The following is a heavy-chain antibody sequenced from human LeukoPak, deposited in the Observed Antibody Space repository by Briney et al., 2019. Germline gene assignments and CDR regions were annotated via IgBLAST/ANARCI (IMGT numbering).Heavy chain of an antibody. CDR1: GFTFITCA. CDR2: IKSKTDGGTT. J-gene: IGHJ3*02. CDR3: TTDVNYDILTGPVTHAFDI. V-gene: IGHV3-15*01. D-gene: IGHD3-9*01. Sequence: GGSLRLSCAASGFTFITCAMSWVRQAPGKGLEWVGRIKSKTDGGTTDYAAPVKGRFTISRDDSKNTLYLQMNSLKTEDTAVYYCTTDVNYDILTGPVTHAFDIWGQGTMVTVSS.